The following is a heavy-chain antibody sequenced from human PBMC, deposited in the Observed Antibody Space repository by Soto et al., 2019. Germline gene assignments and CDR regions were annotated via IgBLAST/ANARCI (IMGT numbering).Heavy chain of an antibody. Sequence: QVQLVESVGGVVQPGRSLRLSCATSGFTFSSYGMHWVRQAPGKGLEWVAVISYDGSNKYYADSVKGRFTISRDNSKNTLYLQMNSLRAEDTAVYYCAKQAGDYDFWSPTENWGQGTLVTVSS. V-gene: IGHV3-30*18. CDR1: GFTFSSYG. J-gene: IGHJ4*02. CDR2: ISYDGSNK. CDR3: AKQAGDYDFWSPTEN. D-gene: IGHD3-3*01.